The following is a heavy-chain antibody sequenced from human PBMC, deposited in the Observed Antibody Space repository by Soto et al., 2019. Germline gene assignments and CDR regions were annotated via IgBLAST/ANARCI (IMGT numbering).Heavy chain of an antibody. V-gene: IGHV4-59*08. CDR3: ARRFGSFYYDSSGFWFDP. CDR1: GGSISSYY. D-gene: IGHD3-22*01. Sequence: SETLSLTCTVSGGSISSYYWSWIRQPPGKGLEWIGYIYYSGSTYYNPSLKSRVTISVDTSKNQFSLKLSSVTAADTAVYYCARRFGSFYYDSSGFWFDPWGQGTLVTVSS. J-gene: IGHJ5*02. CDR2: IYYSGST.